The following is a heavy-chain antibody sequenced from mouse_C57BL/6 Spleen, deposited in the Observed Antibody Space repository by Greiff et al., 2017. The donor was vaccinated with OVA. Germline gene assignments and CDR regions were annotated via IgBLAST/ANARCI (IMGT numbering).Heavy chain of an antibody. V-gene: IGHV5-15*01. CDR2: ISNLAYSI. CDR3: ARLGYYGRREAMDN. J-gene: IGHJ4*01. D-gene: IGHD1-1*01. Sequence: EVMLVESGGGLVQPGGSLKLSCAASGFTFSDYGMAWVRQAPRKGPEWVAFISNLAYSIYYADTVTGRFTISRENAKNTLYLEMSSLRSEDTAMYYCARLGYYGRREAMDNWGQGTSVTVSS. CDR1: GFTFSDYG.